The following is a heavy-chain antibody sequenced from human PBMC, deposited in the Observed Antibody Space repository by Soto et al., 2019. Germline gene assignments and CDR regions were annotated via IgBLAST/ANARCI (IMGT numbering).Heavy chain of an antibody. CDR3: VRQGYGPLHGLVDV. D-gene: IGHD5-18*01. Sequence: QVQLQESGPGLVEPSETLSLSCTVSGGSMSGYYWSWIRLPPGKPMEWIGYVHDSWGAAYNPSLRCRVAISLDTPKSQFSLSLTSVSATDTAMYYCVRQGYGPLHGLVDVWGQGTTVTVSS. CDR2: VHDSWGA. J-gene: IGHJ6*02. CDR1: GGSMSGYY. V-gene: IGHV4-59*08.